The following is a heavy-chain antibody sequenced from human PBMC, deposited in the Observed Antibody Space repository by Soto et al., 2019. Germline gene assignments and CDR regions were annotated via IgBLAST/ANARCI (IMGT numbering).Heavy chain of an antibody. CDR3: ARGSGFWSGVFDY. D-gene: IGHD3-3*01. CDR2: INAGNGNT. V-gene: IGHV1-3*01. J-gene: IGHJ4*02. Sequence: ASVKVSCKTSGYTFASYAMHWVRQAPGQRLEWMGWINAGNGNTKYSQKFQGGVTITRDTSASTAYMELSSLRSEDTAVYYCARGSGFWSGVFDYWGQGTQVTVS. CDR1: GYTFASYA.